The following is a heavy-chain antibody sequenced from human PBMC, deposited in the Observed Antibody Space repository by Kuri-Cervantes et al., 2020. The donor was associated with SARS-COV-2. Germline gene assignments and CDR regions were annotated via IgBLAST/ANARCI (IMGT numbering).Heavy chain of an antibody. CDR1: GGTFSSSA. D-gene: IGHD2-2*01. J-gene: IGHJ6*03. Sequence: SVKVSCKGSGGTFSSSAISWVRQAPGQGLEWMGRIIPILGTANYAQKLQGRVTMTTDTSTSTAYMELRSLRSDDTAVYYCARVGEDIVVVPAAIPYYYYYMDVWGKGTTVTVSS. CDR2: IIPILGTA. CDR3: ARVGEDIVVVPAAIPYYYYYMDV. V-gene: IGHV1-69*04.